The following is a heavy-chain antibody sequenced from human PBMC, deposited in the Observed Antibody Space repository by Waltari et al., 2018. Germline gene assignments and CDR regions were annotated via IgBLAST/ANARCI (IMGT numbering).Heavy chain of an antibody. Sequence: QVQLVQSGAEVKKPGSSVTVHCKASGGPFSSYAISWVRQAPGQGLEWMGGIIPIFGTANYAQKFQGRVTITADESTSTAYMELSSLRSEDTAVYYCARHMGQGAYYYGMDVWGQGTTVTVSS. CDR1: GGPFSSYA. CDR3: ARHMGQGAYYYGMDV. V-gene: IGHV1-69*12. J-gene: IGHJ6*02. CDR2: IIPIFGTA. D-gene: IGHD3-10*01.